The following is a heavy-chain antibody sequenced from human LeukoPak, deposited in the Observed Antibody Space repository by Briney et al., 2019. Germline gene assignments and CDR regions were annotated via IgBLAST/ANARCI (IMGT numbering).Heavy chain of an antibody. Sequence: GGSLRLSCAASGFTFDDYAMHWVRQAPGKGLEWVSGISWNSGSIGYADSVKGRFTISRDNAKNSLYLQMNSLRAEDTALYYCAKDTLIRSYGPDAFDIWGQGTMVTVSS. J-gene: IGHJ3*02. CDR3: AKDTLIRSYGPDAFDI. CDR2: ISWNSGSI. CDR1: GFTFDDYA. D-gene: IGHD5-18*01. V-gene: IGHV3-9*01.